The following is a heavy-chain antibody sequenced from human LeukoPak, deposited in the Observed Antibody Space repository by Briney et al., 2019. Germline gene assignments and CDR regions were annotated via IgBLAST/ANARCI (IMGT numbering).Heavy chain of an antibody. CDR3: ARDRAYAFDN. Sequence: GGSLRLSCAASGFDFSNYWMNWVRQAPGKGLEWVANIKQDGSEKYYVDSVKGRFTISRDDAKNSLYLQMNSLRDEDTAVYYCARDRAYAFDNWGQGTMVTVSS. V-gene: IGHV3-7*01. D-gene: IGHD3-10*01. CDR1: GFDFSNYW. CDR2: IKQDGSEK. J-gene: IGHJ3*02.